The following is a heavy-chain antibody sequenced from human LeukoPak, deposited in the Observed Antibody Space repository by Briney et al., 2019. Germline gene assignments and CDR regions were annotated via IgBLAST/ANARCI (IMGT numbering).Heavy chain of an antibody. CDR2: IYHSGST. CDR1: GGSISSSNW. Sequence: SGTLSLTCAVSGGSISSSNWWSWVRQPPGKGLEWIGEIYHSGSTNYNPSLKSRVAISVDTSKNQFSLKLSSVTAADTAVYYCARGLGYSSSSEVGRYYYMDVWGKGTTVTVSS. V-gene: IGHV4-4*02. CDR3: ARGLGYSSSSEVGRYYYMDV. D-gene: IGHD6-6*01. J-gene: IGHJ6*03.